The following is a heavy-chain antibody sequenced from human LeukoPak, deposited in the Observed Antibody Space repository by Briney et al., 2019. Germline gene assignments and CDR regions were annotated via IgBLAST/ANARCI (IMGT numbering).Heavy chain of an antibody. CDR1: GGTFSSYA. Sequence: SVKVSCKASGGTFSSYAISWVRQAPGQGLEWMGRIIPIFGTANYAQKFQGRVTITTDESTSTAYMELSSLRSEDTAVYYCARVGYSYGYYFDYWGQGTLVPVSS. CDR3: ARVGYSYGYYFDY. D-gene: IGHD5-18*01. V-gene: IGHV1-69*05. J-gene: IGHJ4*02. CDR2: IIPIFGTA.